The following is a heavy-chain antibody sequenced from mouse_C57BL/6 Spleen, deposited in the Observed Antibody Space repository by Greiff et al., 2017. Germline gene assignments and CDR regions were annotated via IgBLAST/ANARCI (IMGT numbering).Heavy chain of an antibody. CDR2: ISSGGSYT. J-gene: IGHJ3*01. CDR1: GFTFSSYG. Sequence: EVKLLEPGGDLVKPGGSLKLSCAASGFTFSSYGMSWVRQTPDKRLEWVATISSGGSYTYYPDSVKGRFTISRDNAKNTRYLQMSSLKSEDTAMYYCARRNVGFAYWGQGTLVTVSA. V-gene: IGHV5-6*02. CDR3: ARRNVGFAY.